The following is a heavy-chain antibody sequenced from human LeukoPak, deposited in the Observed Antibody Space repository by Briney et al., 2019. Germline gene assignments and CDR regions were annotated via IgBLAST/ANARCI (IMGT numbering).Heavy chain of an antibody. D-gene: IGHD2-2*02. CDR3: ATGDIVVVPAAIRGYFQH. CDR2: INPNSGVT. Sequence: ASVKVSCKASGYIFTDYHVHWVRQAPGQGLEWVGWINPNSGVTNYAQNFQGRVIMTRDTSVSTAYMELSRLTSEDTAVYYCATGDIVVVPAAIRGYFQHWGQGTLVTVSS. V-gene: IGHV1-2*02. CDR1: GYIFTDYH. J-gene: IGHJ1*01.